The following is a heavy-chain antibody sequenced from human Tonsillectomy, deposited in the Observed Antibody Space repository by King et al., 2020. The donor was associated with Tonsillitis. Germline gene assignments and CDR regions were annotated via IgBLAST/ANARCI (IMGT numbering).Heavy chain of an antibody. Sequence: VQLQQWGAGLLNPSETLSLTCAVYSGSFSGYFWSWIRQPPGKGLEWIGEINHRGSTNYNPSLKSRVTISVDTSKNHFSLKLTSVTAADTAVYYCTTEGGGSGGWLHIDWGQGTLVTVSS. J-gene: IGHJ4*02. CDR1: SGSFSGYF. CDR3: TTEGGGSGGWLHID. D-gene: IGHD5-24*01. CDR2: INHRGST. V-gene: IGHV4-34*01.